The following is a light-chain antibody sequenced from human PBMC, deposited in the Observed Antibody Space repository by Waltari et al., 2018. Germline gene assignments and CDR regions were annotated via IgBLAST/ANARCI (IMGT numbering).Light chain of an antibody. Sequence: QSVLTHAPSVSGTPGQTVTTSGSGRSFNVGNKPVNWFQQLPGTAPKVLIYNDDERPSGVPDRFSGSKSGTSASLAISGLQSEDEADYYCSTWDERLDGYVAFGGGTKLTVL. J-gene: IGLJ2*01. CDR1: SFNVGNKP. CDR3: STWDERLDGYVA. CDR2: NDD. V-gene: IGLV1-44*01.